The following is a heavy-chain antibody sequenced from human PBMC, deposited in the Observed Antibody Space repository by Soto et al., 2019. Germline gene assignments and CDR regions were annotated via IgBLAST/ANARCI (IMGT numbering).Heavy chain of an antibody. D-gene: IGHD2-2*02. CDR3: ARVPIPLFYGMDV. CDR2: IIPILGVA. J-gene: IGHJ6*02. V-gene: IGHV1-69*02. Sequence: QVQLVQSGAEVKKPGSSVKVSCKASGGTFSSHIISWVRQAPGQGLEWMGRIIPILGVANYAQKFQGRVTITAVKSTNTAYMELTSLRSEDTAVFYCARVPIPLFYGMDVWGHGTTVTVSS. CDR1: GGTFSSHI.